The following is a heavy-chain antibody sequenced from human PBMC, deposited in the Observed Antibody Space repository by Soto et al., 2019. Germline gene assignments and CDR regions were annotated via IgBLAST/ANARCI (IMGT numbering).Heavy chain of an antibody. CDR1: GDSVSSNSAA. V-gene: IGHV6-1*01. Sequence: SPTLSLTCAISGDSVSSNSAAWNWIRQSPSRGLEWLGRTYYRSKWYNDYAVSVKSRITINPDTSKNQFSLQLNSVTPEDTAVYYCARRGTSIAAAGTDWFDPWGQGTLVTVSS. D-gene: IGHD6-13*01. CDR2: TYYRSKWYN. CDR3: ARRGTSIAAAGTDWFDP. J-gene: IGHJ5*02.